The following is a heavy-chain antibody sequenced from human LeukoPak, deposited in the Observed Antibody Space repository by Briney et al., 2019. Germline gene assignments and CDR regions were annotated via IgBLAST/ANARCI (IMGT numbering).Heavy chain of an antibody. CDR2: INPNSGGT. CDR3: ARDLGSYWFDP. J-gene: IGHJ5*02. CDR1: GYTFTSYG. D-gene: IGHD3-16*01. V-gene: IGHV1-2*02. Sequence: ASVKVSCKASGYTFTSYGISWVRQAPGQGLEWMGWINPNSGGTNYAQKFQGRVTMTRHTSISTAYMELSRLRSDDTAVYYCARDLGSYWFDPWGQGTLVTVSS.